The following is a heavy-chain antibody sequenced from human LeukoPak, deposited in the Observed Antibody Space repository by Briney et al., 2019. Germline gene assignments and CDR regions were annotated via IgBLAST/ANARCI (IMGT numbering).Heavy chain of an antibody. CDR3: ARDHYYDSSGYKD. CDR1: GFTFSSYG. D-gene: IGHD3-22*01. Sequence: GRSLRLSCAASGFTFSSYGMPWVRQAPGKGLEWVAVIWYDGSNKYYADSVKGRFTISRDNSKNTLYLQMNSLRAEDTAVYYCARDHYYDSSGYKDWGQGTLVTVSS. CDR2: IWYDGSNK. V-gene: IGHV3-33*01. J-gene: IGHJ4*02.